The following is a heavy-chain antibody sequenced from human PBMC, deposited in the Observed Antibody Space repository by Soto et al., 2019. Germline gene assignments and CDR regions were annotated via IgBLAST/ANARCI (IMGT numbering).Heavy chain of an antibody. Sequence: GGSLRLSCAASGFTFSSYAMSWVRQAPGKGLEWVSAISGSGGSTYYADSVKGRFTISRDNSKNTLYLQMNSLRAEDTAVYYCAKGNIVVVPAAPAPFDYWGQGTLVTVSS. CDR3: AKGNIVVVPAAPAPFDY. CDR2: ISGSGGST. V-gene: IGHV3-23*01. D-gene: IGHD2-2*01. J-gene: IGHJ4*02. CDR1: GFTFSSYA.